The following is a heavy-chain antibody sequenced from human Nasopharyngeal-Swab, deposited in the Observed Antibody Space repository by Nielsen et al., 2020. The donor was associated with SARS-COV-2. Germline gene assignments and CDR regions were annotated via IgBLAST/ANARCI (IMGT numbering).Heavy chain of an antibody. CDR3: ARDRSYSSGGEHWFDP. CDR1: GYTFTGYY. V-gene: IGHV1-2*02. CDR2: INPNSGGT. D-gene: IGHD6-19*01. J-gene: IGHJ5*02. Sequence: ASVKVSCKASGYTFTGYYMHWVRQAPGQGLERMGWINPNSGGTNYAQKFQGRVTMTRDTSIGTAYMELSRLRSDDTAVYYCARDRSYSSGGEHWFDPWGQGTLVTVSS.